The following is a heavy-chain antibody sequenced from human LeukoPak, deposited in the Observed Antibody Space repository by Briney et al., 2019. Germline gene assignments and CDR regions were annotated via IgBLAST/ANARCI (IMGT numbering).Heavy chain of an antibody. J-gene: IGHJ4*02. D-gene: IGHD6-19*01. Sequence: GASVKVSCKASGYTFTGYYMHWVRQAPGQGLEWVGWINPDSGGTNYAQKFQGRVTMTRDTSIRTAYMELSRLRSDDTAVYYCARDLGQWLVPPLDYWGQGTLVTVSS. CDR1: GYTFTGYY. CDR3: ARDLGQWLVPPLDY. V-gene: IGHV1-2*02. CDR2: INPDSGGT.